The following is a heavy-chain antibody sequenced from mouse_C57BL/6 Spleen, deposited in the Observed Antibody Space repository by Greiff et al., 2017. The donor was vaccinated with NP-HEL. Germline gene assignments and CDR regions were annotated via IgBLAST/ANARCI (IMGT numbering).Heavy chain of an antibody. CDR3: AREEGRAWFAY. Sequence: VKLQQPGAELVKPGASVKLSCKASGYTFTSYWMHWVKQRPGQGLEWIGMIHPNSGSTNYNEKFKSKATLTVDKSSSTAYMQLSSLTSEDSAVYYCAREEGRAWFAYWGQGTLVTVSA. J-gene: IGHJ3*01. CDR1: GYTFTSYW. V-gene: IGHV1-64*01. CDR2: IHPNSGST.